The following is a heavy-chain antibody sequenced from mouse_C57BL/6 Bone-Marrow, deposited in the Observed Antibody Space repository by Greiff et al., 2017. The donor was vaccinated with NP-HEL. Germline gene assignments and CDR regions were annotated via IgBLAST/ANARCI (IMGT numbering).Heavy chain of an antibody. Sequence: VQLQQSGAELVRPGASVKMSCTASGFNFTDDYMHWVKQRPEQGLEWIGWIDPENGDTEYASKFQGKATITADTSSNTAYLQLSSLTSEDTVVYYCTTSGRDCWGRGTTLTVSS. CDR2: IDPENGDT. CDR1: GFNFTDDY. CDR3: TTSGRDC. J-gene: IGHJ2*01. V-gene: IGHV14-4*01. D-gene: IGHD3-1*01.